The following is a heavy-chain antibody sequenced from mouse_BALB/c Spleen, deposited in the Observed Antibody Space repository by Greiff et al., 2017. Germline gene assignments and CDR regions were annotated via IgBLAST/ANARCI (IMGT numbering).Heavy chain of an antibody. Sequence: EVHLVESGGGLVQPGGSRKLSCAASGFTFSSFGMHWVRQAPEKGLEWVAYISSGSSTIYYADTVKGRFTISRDNPKNTLFLQMTSLRSEDTAMYDCAIRYGNYGNAMDYWGQGTSVTVSS. D-gene: IGHD2-1*01. CDR3: AIRYGNYGNAMDY. J-gene: IGHJ4*01. CDR2: ISSGSSTI. CDR1: GFTFSSFG. V-gene: IGHV5-17*02.